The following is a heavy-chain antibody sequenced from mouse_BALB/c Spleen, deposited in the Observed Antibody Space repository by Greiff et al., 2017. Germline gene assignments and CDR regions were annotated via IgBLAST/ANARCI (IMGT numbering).Heavy chain of an antibody. Sequence: LQQPGSELVRPGASVKLSCKASGYTFTRYWMHWVKQRHGQGLEWIGNLYPGSGSTNYDEKFKSTGTLTVDTSSSTAYMHLSSLTSEDSAVYYCTRGNGNYVYFDYWGQGTTLTVSS. CDR2: LYPGSGST. V-gene: IGHV1S22*01. J-gene: IGHJ2*01. CDR3: TRGNGNYVYFDY. CDR1: GYTFTRYW. D-gene: IGHD2-1*01.